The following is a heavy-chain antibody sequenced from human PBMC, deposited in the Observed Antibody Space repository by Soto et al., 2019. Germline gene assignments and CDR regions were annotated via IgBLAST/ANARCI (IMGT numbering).Heavy chain of an antibody. J-gene: IGHJ6*02. V-gene: IGHV3-23*01. Sequence: GGSLRLSCAASGFTFSSYAMSWGLQAPWKGLEWVSAISGSGGSTYYADSVKGRFTISRDNSKNTLYLQMNSLRAEDTAVYYCAEDLTDYGDYVPYYYYYGMDVWGQGTTVTVSS. D-gene: IGHD4-17*01. CDR1: GFTFSSYA. CDR2: ISGSGGST. CDR3: AEDLTDYGDYVPYYYYYGMDV.